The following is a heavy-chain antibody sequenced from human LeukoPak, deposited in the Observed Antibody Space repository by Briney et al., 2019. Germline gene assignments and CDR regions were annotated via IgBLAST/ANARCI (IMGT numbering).Heavy chain of an antibody. CDR1: GGSINSYY. V-gene: IGHV4-59*01. J-gene: IGHJ4*02. D-gene: IGHD6-13*01. CDR2: IHYSGST. CDR3: ARAFYSSSWYPDY. Sequence: SETLSLTCTVSGGSINSYYWSWIRQPPGRGLEWVGSIHYSGSTSYNPSLRSRVTISVDTSKNQFSLKLSSVTAADTAVYYCARAFYSSSWYPDYWGQGTLVTVSS.